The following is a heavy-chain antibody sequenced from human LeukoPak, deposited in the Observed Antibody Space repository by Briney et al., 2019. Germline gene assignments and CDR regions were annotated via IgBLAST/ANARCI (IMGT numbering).Heavy chain of an antibody. J-gene: IGHJ4*02. CDR3: AKGSTDYYDSSGYDY. CDR2: IYSGGST. Sequence: GGSLRLSCAASGFTVSSNYMSWVRQAPGKGLEWVSVIYSGGSTYYADSVKGRFTISRDNSKNTLYLQMNSLRAEDTAVYYCAKGSTDYYDSSGYDYWGQGTLVTVSS. CDR1: GFTVSSNY. V-gene: IGHV3-66*02. D-gene: IGHD3-22*01.